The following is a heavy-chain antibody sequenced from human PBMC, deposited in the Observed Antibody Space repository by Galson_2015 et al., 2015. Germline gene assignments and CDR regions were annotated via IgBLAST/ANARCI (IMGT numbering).Heavy chain of an antibody. D-gene: IGHD6-13*01. CDR3: ARHSSSWYGLVSGGSAFDI. Sequence: SLRLSCAASGFTFSDYYMSWIRQAPGKGLEWVSYISSSSYTNYADSVKGRFTISRDNAKNSLYLQMNSLRAEDTAVYYCARHSSSWYGLVSGGSAFDIWGQGTMVTVSS. V-gene: IGHV3-11*06. CDR1: GFTFSDYY. J-gene: IGHJ3*02. CDR2: ISSSSYT.